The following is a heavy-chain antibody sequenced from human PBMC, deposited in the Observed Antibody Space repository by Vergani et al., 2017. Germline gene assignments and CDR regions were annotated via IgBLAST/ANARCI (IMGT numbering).Heavy chain of an antibody. Sequence: QVHLVESGGGVVQPGRSLRLSCVVSGFTSSYYGMHWGRQAPGKGLEWVAVISYDGTQKYYADSVKGRLTISRDNSKSTLYLQMNSLRTEDTAVYYCATKSCGTPGCQIVYFREWGQGTLVTVSS. CDR2: ISYDGTQK. D-gene: IGHD1-1*01. CDR3: ATKSCGTPGCQIVYFRE. V-gene: IGHV3-30*03. J-gene: IGHJ1*01. CDR1: GFTSSYYG.